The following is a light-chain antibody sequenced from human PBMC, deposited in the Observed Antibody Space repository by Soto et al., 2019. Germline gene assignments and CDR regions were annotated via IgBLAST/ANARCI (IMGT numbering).Light chain of an antibody. CDR2: DVS. CDR1: SSEVGGYNY. CDR3: SSYTSSSTPYF. V-gene: IGLV2-14*01. J-gene: IGLJ1*01. Sequence: QSALTQPASMSGSPGQSITISCTGTSSEVGGYNYVSWYQQHPGKAPKLMIYDVSNRPSGVSNRFSGSKSGNTASLTISGLQAEDKADYYCSSYTSSSTPYFFGTGTKVTVL.